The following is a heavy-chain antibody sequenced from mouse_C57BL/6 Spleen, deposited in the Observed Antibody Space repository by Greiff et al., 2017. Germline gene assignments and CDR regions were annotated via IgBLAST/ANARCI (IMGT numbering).Heavy chain of an antibody. Sequence: QVQLQQPGTELVKPGASVKLSCKASGYTFTRYWMHWVKQRPGQGLEWIGNINPSNGGTNYNEKFKSKATLTVDKSSSTDYMQLSSLTSEDSAVYYCARVPIYDGYRYAMDYGGQGTSVTVSS. V-gene: IGHV1-53*01. CDR3: ARVPIYDGYRYAMDY. CDR1: GYTFTRYW. CDR2: INPSNGGT. D-gene: IGHD2-3*01. J-gene: IGHJ4*01.